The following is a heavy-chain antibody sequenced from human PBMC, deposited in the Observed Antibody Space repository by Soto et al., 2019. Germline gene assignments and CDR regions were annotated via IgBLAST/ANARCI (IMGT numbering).Heavy chain of an antibody. V-gene: IGHV1-2*04. D-gene: IGHD6-13*01. J-gene: IGHJ5*02. CDR3: ARYQSSSWSLTFDP. CDR2: INPNSGGT. Sequence: QVQLVQSGAEVKKPGASVKVSCKASGYTFTGYYMHWVRQAPGQGLEWMGWINPNSGGTNYAQKFQGWITMARDTPISGAYMELSRLRSDDTAVYYCARYQSSSWSLTFDPWGEGSLVTVSS. CDR1: GYTFTGYY.